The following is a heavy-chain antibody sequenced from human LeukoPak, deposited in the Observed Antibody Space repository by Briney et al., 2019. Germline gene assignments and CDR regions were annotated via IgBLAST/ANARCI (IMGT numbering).Heavy chain of an antibody. CDR3: ARHSRDDYGDYVGY. J-gene: IGHJ4*02. Sequence: SETLSLTCTVSGGSISSSSYYWGWIRQPPGQGLEWIGSIYYSGSTYYNPSLKSRVTISVDTSKNQFSLKLSSVTAADTAVYYCARHSRDDYGDYVGYWGQGTLVTVSS. D-gene: IGHD4-17*01. V-gene: IGHV4-39*01. CDR1: GGSISSSSYY. CDR2: IYYSGST.